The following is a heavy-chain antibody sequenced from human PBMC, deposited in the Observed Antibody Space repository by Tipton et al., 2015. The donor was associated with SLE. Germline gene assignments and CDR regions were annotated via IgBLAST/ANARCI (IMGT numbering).Heavy chain of an antibody. D-gene: IGHD3-16*02. CDR2: IYHSGST. J-gene: IGHJ4*02. Sequence: TLSLICAVSGGSISSGGYSWSWIRQPPGKGLEWIGYIYHSGSTYYNPSLKSRVTISVDRSKNQFSLKLSSVTAADTAVYYCARVFGGVIVDYWGQGTLVTVSS. V-gene: IGHV4-30-2*01. CDR3: ARVFGGVIVDY. CDR1: GGSISSGGYS.